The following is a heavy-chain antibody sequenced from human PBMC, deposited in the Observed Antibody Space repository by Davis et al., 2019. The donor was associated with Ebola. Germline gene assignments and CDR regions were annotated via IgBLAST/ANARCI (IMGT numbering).Heavy chain of an antibody. CDR3: ARWLYWSGATKYDAFDV. D-gene: IGHD3-10*01. CDR1: GYSFTSYW. V-gene: IGHV5-51*01. CDR2: IYPGDSDT. J-gene: IGHJ3*01. Sequence: PGGSLRLSCKGSGYSFTSYWIGWVRQMPGKGLEWMGIIYPGDSDTRYSPSFQGQVTISADRSISTAYLQWRSLKASDTATYFCARWLYWSGATKYDAFDVWGQGTMVTVSS.